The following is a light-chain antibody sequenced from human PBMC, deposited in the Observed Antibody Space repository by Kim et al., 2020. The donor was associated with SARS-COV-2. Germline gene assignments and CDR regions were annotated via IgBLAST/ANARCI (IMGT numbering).Light chain of an antibody. CDR1: QNIRNNL. J-gene: IGKJ2*01. CDR3: QQSGSSPST. Sequence: LSPGERAPLACRASQNIRNNLLAWYQQKRGQAPRLLMYDVSTRATGIPDRVSGSGSGTDFTLSSSRREPEDFAVYFCQQSGSSPSTFGQGTKLEI. CDR2: DVS. V-gene: IGKV3-20*01.